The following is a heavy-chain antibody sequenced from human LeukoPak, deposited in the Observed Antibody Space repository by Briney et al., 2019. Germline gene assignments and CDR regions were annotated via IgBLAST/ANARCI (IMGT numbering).Heavy chain of an antibody. CDR3: ARALYDRSLEGDFDL. V-gene: IGHV4-30-4*02. D-gene: IGHD3-9*01. Sequence: KTSETLSLTCTVSGGSISSGDYYWSWIRQPPGKGLEWIGYIYYSGSTYYNPSLKSRVTISVDTSKNQFSLKLSSVTAADTAVYYCARALYDRSLEGDFDLWGRGTLVTVSS. J-gene: IGHJ2*01. CDR1: GGSISSGDYY. CDR2: IYYSGST.